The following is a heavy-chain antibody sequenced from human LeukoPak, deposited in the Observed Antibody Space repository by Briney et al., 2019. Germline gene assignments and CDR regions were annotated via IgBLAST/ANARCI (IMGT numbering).Heavy chain of an antibody. J-gene: IGHJ6*03. CDR1: GGSFSGYY. Sequence: SETLSLTCAVYGGSFSGYYWSWIRQPPGKGLEWIGEINRSGSTNYNPSLKSRVTISVDTSKNQFSLKLSSVTAADTAVYYCARGRPRYCSSTSCYPGIGYYYYMDVWGKGTTVTVSS. CDR2: INRSGST. D-gene: IGHD2-2*01. V-gene: IGHV4-34*01. CDR3: ARGRPRYCSSTSCYPGIGYYYYMDV.